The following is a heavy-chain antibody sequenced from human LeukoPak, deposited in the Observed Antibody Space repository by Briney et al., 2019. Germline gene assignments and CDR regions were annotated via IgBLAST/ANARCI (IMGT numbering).Heavy chain of an antibody. V-gene: IGHV4-39*07. CDR2: IYYSGST. J-gene: IGHJ5*02. D-gene: IGHD3-9*01. CDR3: ARDSILRYFDWLHLSARGADVYNWFDP. Sequence: SETLSLTCTVSGGSISSSSYYWGWIRQPPGKGLEWIGSIYYSGSTYYNPSLKSRVTISVDTSKNQFSLKLSSVTAADTAVYYCARDSILRYFDWLHLSARGADVYNWFDPWGQGTLVTVSS. CDR1: GGSISSSSYY.